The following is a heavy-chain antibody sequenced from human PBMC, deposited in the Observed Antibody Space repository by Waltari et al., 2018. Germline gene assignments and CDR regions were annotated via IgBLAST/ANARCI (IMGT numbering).Heavy chain of an antibody. D-gene: IGHD6-19*01. CDR1: GFTFSSYA. Sequence: QVQLVESGGGVVQPGRSLRLSCAASGFTFSSYAMHWVRQAPGKGLEWIGSIYYSGSTYYNPSLKSRVTISVDTSKNQFSLKLSSVTAADTAVYYCARVREQWLVNDYWGQGTLVTVSS. V-gene: IGHV4-39*07. CDR3: ARVREQWLVNDY. CDR2: IYYSGST. J-gene: IGHJ4*02.